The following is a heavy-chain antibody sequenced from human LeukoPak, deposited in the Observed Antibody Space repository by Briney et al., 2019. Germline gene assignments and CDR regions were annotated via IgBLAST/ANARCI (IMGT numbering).Heavy chain of an antibody. D-gene: IGHD2-21*01. CDR3: AHRTRIFPYSFDL. J-gene: IGHJ5*02. V-gene: IGHV2-5*02. Sequence: XXGXALEGXXLIYWDDDKRYSPSLKSRLTITKDTSKNQVVLTMTNMDPVDTATDYCAHRTRIFPYSFDLWGQGTLVTVSS. CDR2: IYWDDDK.